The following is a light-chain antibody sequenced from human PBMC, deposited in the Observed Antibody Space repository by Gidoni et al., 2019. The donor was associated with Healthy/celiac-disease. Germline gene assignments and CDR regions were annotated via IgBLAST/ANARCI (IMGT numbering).Light chain of an antibody. CDR1: QSVSSY. Sequence: EIVLTQSPATLSLSPGERATLSCSASQSVSSYLAWYQRKPGQAPRLLIYDASNRATGIPARFSGSGSGTDFTLTISSLEPEDFAVYYCQQRSNWPPFTFGPGTKVDIK. J-gene: IGKJ3*01. CDR2: DAS. CDR3: QQRSNWPPFT. V-gene: IGKV3-11*01.